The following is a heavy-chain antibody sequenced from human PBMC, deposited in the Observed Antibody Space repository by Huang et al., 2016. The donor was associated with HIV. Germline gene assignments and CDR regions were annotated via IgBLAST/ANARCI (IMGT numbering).Heavy chain of an antibody. CDR1: GFSFSNYG. CDR2: IKYDGSEK. J-gene: IGHJ3*02. D-gene: IGHD4-4*01. CDR3: SARRRDAYRGDTFEI. V-gene: IGHV3-30*02. Sequence: QVFLVASGGGVVQPGGSLRLYCAASGFSFSNYGVPWVRLAPGKGLEWVTFIKYDGSEKKYADSVKGRFRISRDNLRNTVFVQMNSLRPEDTAVYYCSARRRDAYRGDTFEIWGQGTVVTVSS.